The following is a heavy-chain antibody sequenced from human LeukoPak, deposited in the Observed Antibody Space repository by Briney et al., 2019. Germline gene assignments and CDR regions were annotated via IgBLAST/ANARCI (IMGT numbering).Heavy chain of an antibody. J-gene: IGHJ6*03. CDR3: ARGLWGDFWSGDYYYYYMDV. CDR1: GYTFTGYY. D-gene: IGHD3-3*01. V-gene: IGHV1-2*02. Sequence: ASVKVSCKASGYTFTGYYMHWVRQAPGQGLEWMGWINPNHGDTNYAQKFQDRVSMTRDTSISTAYMELSSLRSEDTAVYYCARGLWGDFWSGDYYYYYMDVWGKGTTVTVSS. CDR2: INPNHGDT.